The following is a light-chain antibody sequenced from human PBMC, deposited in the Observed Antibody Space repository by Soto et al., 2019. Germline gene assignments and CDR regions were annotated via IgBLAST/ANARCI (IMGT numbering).Light chain of an antibody. CDR2: EVS. CDR3: SSYTTSGTYV. CDR1: SSDVGSYNR. V-gene: IGLV2-18*02. Sequence: QSALNQPPSVSGSPGPSVTISCTVTSSDVGSYNRVSWYQQPPGTAPKLMIFEVSNRPSGVPDRFSGSKSGNTASLTISGLQAEDEADYYCSSYTTSGTYVFGSGTKVTVL. J-gene: IGLJ1*01.